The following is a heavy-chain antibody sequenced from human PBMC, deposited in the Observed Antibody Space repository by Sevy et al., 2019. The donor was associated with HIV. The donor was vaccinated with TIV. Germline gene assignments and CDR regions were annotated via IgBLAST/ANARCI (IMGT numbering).Heavy chain of an antibody. J-gene: IGHJ4*02. D-gene: IGHD3-16*02. CDR1: GFTFATYW. CDR2: IKQDGTDK. Sequence: GGSLRLSCAASGFTFATYWMTWVRLAPGKGLEWVAYIKQDGTDKYYVDSVKGRFTISRDNARNSLYLHMSSLRAEDTAVYFCARALADWGSFHYSSWGRGTLVTVSS. CDR3: ARALADWGSFHYSS. V-gene: IGHV3-7*01.